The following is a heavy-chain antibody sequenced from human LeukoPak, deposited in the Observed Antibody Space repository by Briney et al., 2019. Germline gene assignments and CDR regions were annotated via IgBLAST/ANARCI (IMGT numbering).Heavy chain of an antibody. CDR2: INHSGST. CDR3: ARLSYYYGSGNTN. D-gene: IGHD3-10*01. Sequence: SGTLSLTCAVYGGSFSGYYWSWIRQPPGKGLEWIGEINHSGSTNYNPSLKSRVTISVDTSKNQFSLKLSSVTAADTAVYYCARLSYYYGSGNTNWGQGTLVTVSS. J-gene: IGHJ4*02. V-gene: IGHV4-34*01. CDR1: GGSFSGYY.